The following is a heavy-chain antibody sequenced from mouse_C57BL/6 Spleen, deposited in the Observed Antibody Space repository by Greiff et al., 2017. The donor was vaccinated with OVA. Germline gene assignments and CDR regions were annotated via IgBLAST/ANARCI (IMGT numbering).Heavy chain of an antibody. D-gene: IGHD3-3*01. CDR2: IYPSDSET. CDR3: ARRDWIFDD. CDR1: GYTFTSYW. V-gene: IGHV1-61*01. Sequence: QVQLQQPGAELVRPGSSVKLSCKASGYTFTSYWMDWVKQRPGQGLEWIGNIYPSDSETHYNQKFKDKATLTVDKSSSTAYRQLSSLTSEDSAVYYDARRDWIFDDWGQGTTLTVSS. J-gene: IGHJ2*01.